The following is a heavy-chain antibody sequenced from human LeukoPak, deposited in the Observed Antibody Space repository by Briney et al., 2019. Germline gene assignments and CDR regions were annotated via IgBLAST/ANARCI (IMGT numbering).Heavy chain of an antibody. D-gene: IGHD2-15*01. J-gene: IGHJ6*03. V-gene: IGHV1-69*01. CDR1: GGTFSSYA. CDR2: IIPVFGTA. CDR3: ARDIVVVVADRLSYEGYMDV. Sequence: SVKVSCKASGGTFSSYAISWVRQAPGQGLEWMGGIIPVFGTANYAQKFQGRVTITADESTSTAYMELSSLRSEDTAVYYCARDIVVVVADRLSYEGYMDVWGKGTTVTVSS.